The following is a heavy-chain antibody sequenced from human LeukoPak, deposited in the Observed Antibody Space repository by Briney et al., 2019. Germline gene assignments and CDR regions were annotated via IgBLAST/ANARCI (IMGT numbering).Heavy chain of an antibody. V-gene: IGHV4-34*01. CDR3: ARGRTGYQLLPTKKDYSYYYVDV. CDR1: GGSFSGYY. D-gene: IGHD2-2*01. J-gene: IGHJ6*03. Sequence: SETLSLTCAVYGGSFSGYYWSWIRQPPGKGLEWIGEINHSGSTNYNPSLKSRVTISVDTSKNQFSLKLRSVTAADRAVYYCARGRTGYQLLPTKKDYSYYYVDVWDKGTTVTVSS. CDR2: INHSGST.